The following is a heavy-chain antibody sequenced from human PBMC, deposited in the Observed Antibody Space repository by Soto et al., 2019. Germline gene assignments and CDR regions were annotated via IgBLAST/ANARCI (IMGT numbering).Heavy chain of an antibody. Sequence: QVQLVQSGAEVKKPGSSVKVSCKASGGTFSSYAISWVRQAPGQVLEWMGGIIPIFGTANYAQKFQCRVTITADESTSTASMELSSLRSEDTAVYYCASRGSYYYDRSGDDPDYWGQGTLVTVSS. CDR2: IIPIFGTA. D-gene: IGHD3-22*01. CDR1: GGTFSSYA. CDR3: ASRGSYYYDRSGDDPDY. V-gene: IGHV1-69*01. J-gene: IGHJ4*02.